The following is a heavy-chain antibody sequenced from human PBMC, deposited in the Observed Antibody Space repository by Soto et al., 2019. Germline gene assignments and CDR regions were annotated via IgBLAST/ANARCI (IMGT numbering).Heavy chain of an antibody. CDR3: ASTPSGWCGWFDP. J-gene: IGHJ5*02. CDR2: IYYSGST. D-gene: IGHD6-19*01. Sequence: SETLSLTCTVSGGSISSGDYYWSWIRQPPGKGLEWIGYIYYSGSTYYNPSLKSRVTISVDTSKNQFSLKLSSVTAADTAVYYCASTPSGWCGWFDPWGQGTLVTVSS. CDR1: GGSISSGDYY. V-gene: IGHV4-30-4*01.